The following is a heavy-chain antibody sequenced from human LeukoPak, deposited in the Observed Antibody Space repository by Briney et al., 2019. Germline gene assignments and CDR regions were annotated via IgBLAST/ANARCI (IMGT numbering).Heavy chain of an antibody. V-gene: IGHV3-30*18. D-gene: IGHD1-26*01. CDR2: ISYDGSNK. CDR1: GFTFSSYG. Sequence: GGSLRLTCAASGFTFSSYGMHWVRQAPGKGLEWVAVISYDGSNKYYADSVKGRFTISRDNSKNTLYLQMNSLRAEDTAVYYCAKYGSYYYGMDVWGQGTTVTVSS. CDR3: AKYGSYYYGMDV. J-gene: IGHJ6*02.